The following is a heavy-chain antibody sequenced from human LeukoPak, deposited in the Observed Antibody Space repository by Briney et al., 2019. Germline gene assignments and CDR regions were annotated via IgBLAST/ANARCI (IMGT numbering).Heavy chain of an antibody. CDR3: ARAERNYDFWSGYFAYPQTDYYYYMDV. CDR2: MNPNSGNT. Sequence: ASVKVSCKASGYTFTSYVINWVRQATGQGLEWMGWMNPNSGNTGYAQKFQGRVTMTRNTSISTAYMELSSLRSEDTAVYYCARAERNYDFWSGYFAYPQTDYYYYMDVWGKGTTVTVSS. J-gene: IGHJ6*03. D-gene: IGHD3-3*01. V-gene: IGHV1-8*01. CDR1: GYTFTSYV.